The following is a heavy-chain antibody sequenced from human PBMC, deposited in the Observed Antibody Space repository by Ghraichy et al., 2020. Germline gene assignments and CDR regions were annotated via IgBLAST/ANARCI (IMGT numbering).Heavy chain of an antibody. CDR2: ISSSSSTI. V-gene: IGHV3-48*02. D-gene: IGHD5/OR15-5a*01. CDR1: GFTFSSYS. CDR3: ARDSIYASYYFDY. J-gene: IGHJ4*02. Sequence: LSLTCAASGFTFSSYSMNWVRQAPGKGLEWVSYISSSSSTIYYADSVKGRFTISRDNAKNSLYLQMNSLRDEDTAVYYCARDSIYASYYFDYWGQGTLVTVSS.